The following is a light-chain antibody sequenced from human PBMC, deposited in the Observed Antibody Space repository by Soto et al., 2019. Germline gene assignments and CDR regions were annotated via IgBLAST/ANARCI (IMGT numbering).Light chain of an antibody. CDR2: AAS. V-gene: IGKV1-27*01. J-gene: IGKJ4*01. CDR3: QKYNRAPPT. Sequence: DIQMTQSPSSLSASVGDRATITCRASQAISNYLAWYQQKPGRIPKLLIYAASTLQSGVPSRFSGSGSGTDFTITISSLQPEDVATYYCQKYNRAPPTFGEGTRVEIK. CDR1: QAISNY.